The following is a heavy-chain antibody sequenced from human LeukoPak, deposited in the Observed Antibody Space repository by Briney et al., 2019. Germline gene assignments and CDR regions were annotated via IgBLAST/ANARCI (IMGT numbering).Heavy chain of an antibody. Sequence: PGGSLRLSCAASGFTVSSNYMSWVRQAPGKGLEWVSVIYTGGYTYYADSVKGRFTISRDNSKNALYPQMNGLRAEDTAVYYCARDRAGYYFDYWGQGTLVTVSS. CDR2: IYTGGYT. V-gene: IGHV3-53*01. D-gene: IGHD2-15*01. CDR1: GFTVSSNY. CDR3: ARDRAGYYFDY. J-gene: IGHJ4*02.